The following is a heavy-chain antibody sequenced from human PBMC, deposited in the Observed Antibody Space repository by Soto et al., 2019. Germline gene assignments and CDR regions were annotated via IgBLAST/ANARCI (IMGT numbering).Heavy chain of an antibody. Sequence: EVPLLESGGGLVQPGGSLRLSCVASGFTFSNFAMSWVRQAPGKGLEWVSGFSGSNTYYADSVKGRFTISRDNSKNALFLQMNSLRAEDTAIYYCAKGWGDDWGQGTLVTVSS. CDR3: AKGWGDD. CDR1: GFTFSNFA. J-gene: IGHJ4*02. D-gene: IGHD7-27*01. CDR2: FSGSNT. V-gene: IGHV3-23*01.